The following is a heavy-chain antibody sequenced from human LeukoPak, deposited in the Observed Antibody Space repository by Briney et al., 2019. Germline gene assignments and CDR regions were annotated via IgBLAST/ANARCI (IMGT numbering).Heavy chain of an antibody. J-gene: IGHJ3*02. V-gene: IGHV3-30*02. CDR2: IQYDGGNT. D-gene: IGHD3-22*01. CDR1: GFTFSNYG. CDR3: ARVGYYDSSGYPPDAFDI. Sequence: GGSLRLSCAASGFTFSNYGMHWVRQAPGKGLEWVAFIQYDGGNTHYADSVKGRFTISRDNSKNTLYLQMNSLRAEDTAVYYCARVGYYDSSGYPPDAFDIWGQGTMVTVSS.